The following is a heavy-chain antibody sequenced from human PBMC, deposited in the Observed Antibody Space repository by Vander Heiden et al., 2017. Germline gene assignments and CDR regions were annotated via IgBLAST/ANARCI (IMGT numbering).Heavy chain of an antibody. V-gene: IGHV3-21*01. CDR3: ARSGVAARRGNNWFDP. D-gene: IGHD6-6*01. CDR1: GFTFSSYS. Sequence: EVQLVESGGGLVKPGGSLRLSCAASGFTFSSYSMNWVRQAPGKGLEWVSSISSSSSYIYYADSVKGRFTISRENAKNSLYLQMNSLRAEDTAVYYCARSGVAARRGNNWFDPWGQGTLVTVSS. J-gene: IGHJ5*02. CDR2: ISSSSSYI.